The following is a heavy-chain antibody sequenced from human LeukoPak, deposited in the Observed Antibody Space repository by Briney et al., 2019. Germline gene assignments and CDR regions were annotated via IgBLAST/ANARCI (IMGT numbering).Heavy chain of an antibody. J-gene: IGHJ4*02. CDR1: GFTVSSNY. CDR3: ASLPRRFTKGRNYFDY. V-gene: IGHV3-66*02. CDR2: IYSGGST. Sequence: PGGSLRLSCAASGFTVSSNYMSWVRQAPGKGLEWVSVIYSGGSTYYADSVKGRFTISRDNSKNTLYLQMNSLRAEDTAVYYCASLPRRFTKGRNYFDYWGQGTLVSVSA. D-gene: IGHD3-3*01.